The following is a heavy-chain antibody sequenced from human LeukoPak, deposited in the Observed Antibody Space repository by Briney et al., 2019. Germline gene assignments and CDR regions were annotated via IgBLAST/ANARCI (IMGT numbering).Heavy chain of an antibody. J-gene: IGHJ4*02. CDR3: ASRRLVGAPDY. CDR2: ITSDGSGI. V-gene: IGHV3-74*01. Sequence: GGSLRLSCAASGFTFSSYWMHWVRQPPGKGLVWVSRITSDGSGIGYADSVKGRFSTSRDNAKNTLYLQMNSLRAEDTAVYYCASRRLVGAPDYWGQGTLVTVSS. D-gene: IGHD1-26*01. CDR1: GFTFSSYW.